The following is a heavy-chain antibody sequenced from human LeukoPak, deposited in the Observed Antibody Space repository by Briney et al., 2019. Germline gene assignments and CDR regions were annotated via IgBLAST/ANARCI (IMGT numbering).Heavy chain of an antibody. CDR2: INPSGGST. J-gene: IGHJ5*02. CDR3: ARETKDIVVEVAATPWFDP. D-gene: IGHD2-15*01. V-gene: IGHV1-46*01. CDR1: GYTFTGYY. Sequence: ASVKVSCKASGYTFTGYYMHWVRQAPGQGLEWMGWINPSGGSTSYAQKFQGRVTMTRGTSTSTVYMELSSLRSEDTAVYYCARETKDIVVEVAATPWFDPWGQGTLDTVSS.